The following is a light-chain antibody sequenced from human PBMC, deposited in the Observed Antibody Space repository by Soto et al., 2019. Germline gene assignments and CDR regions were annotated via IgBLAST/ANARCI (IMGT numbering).Light chain of an antibody. J-gene: IGKJ1*01. CDR1: QYINTQ. CDR3: HQRQSWPRT. V-gene: IGKV3-11*01. Sequence: ELVLTQSPPTLSSFPGDRVTLSCSACQYINTQLARYQHRPGQSPRLLIYQASLRAAGIPARFSASGSETDFTLTISDVQPEDFALYYCHQRQSWPRTFGQGTKVDI. CDR2: QAS.